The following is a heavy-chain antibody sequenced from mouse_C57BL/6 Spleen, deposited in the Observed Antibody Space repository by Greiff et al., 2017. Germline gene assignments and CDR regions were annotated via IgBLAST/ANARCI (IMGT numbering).Heavy chain of an antibody. D-gene: IGHD4-1*01. CDR2: IHPNSGST. CDR3: ARSSWDWYFDV. J-gene: IGHJ1*03. CDR1: GYTFTSYW. Sequence: QVQLKQPGAELVKPGASVKLSCKASGYTFTSYWMHWVKQRPGQGLEWIGMIHPNSGSTNYNEKFKSKATLTVDKSSSTAYMQLSSLTSEDSAVYYCARSSWDWYFDVWGTGTTVTVSS. V-gene: IGHV1-64*01.